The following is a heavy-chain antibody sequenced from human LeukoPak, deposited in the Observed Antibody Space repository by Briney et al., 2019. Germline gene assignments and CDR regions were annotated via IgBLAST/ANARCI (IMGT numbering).Heavy chain of an antibody. D-gene: IGHD4-17*01. Sequence: GRSLRLSCAASGFTFSSYAMHWVRQAPGKGLEWVAVISYDGSNKYYADSVKGRFTISRDNSKNTLYLQMNSLRAEDTAVYYCARDLTSYGDYVGPLLFDYWGQGTLVTVSS. V-gene: IGHV3-30-3*01. CDR1: GFTFSSYA. J-gene: IGHJ4*02. CDR2: ISYDGSNK. CDR3: ARDLTSYGDYVGPLLFDY.